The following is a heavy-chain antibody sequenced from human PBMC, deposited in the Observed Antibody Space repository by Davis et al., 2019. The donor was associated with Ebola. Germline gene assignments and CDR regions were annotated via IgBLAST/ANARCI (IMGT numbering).Heavy chain of an antibody. D-gene: IGHD6-13*01. J-gene: IGHJ4*02. Sequence: GGSLRLSCAASGFTFSSYAMHWVRQAPGKGLEWVANIKQDGSEKYYVDSVKGRFTISRDNAKNSLYLQMNSLRAEDTAVYYCTSTRGAAAGIEDYWGQGTLVTVSS. CDR3: TSTRGAAAGIEDY. CDR2: IKQDGSEK. V-gene: IGHV3-7*03. CDR1: GFTFSSYA.